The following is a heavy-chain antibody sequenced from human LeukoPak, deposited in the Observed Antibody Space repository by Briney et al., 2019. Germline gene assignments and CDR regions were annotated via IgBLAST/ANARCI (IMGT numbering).Heavy chain of an antibody. CDR2: IYRSGST. D-gene: IGHD2-15*01. CDR3: ARACSGGSCPLDH. Sequence: ASGTLSLTCAVSGGSISSSNWWSWVRQPPGKGLEWIGEIYRSGSTNYNSSLKSRVTISVDKSKNQFSLKLSSVTAADTAVYYCARACSGGSCPLDHWGQGTLVTVSS. CDR1: GGSISSSNW. J-gene: IGHJ4*02. V-gene: IGHV4-4*02.